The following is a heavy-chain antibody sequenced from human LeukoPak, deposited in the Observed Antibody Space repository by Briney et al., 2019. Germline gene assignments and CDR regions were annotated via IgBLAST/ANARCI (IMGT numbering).Heavy chain of an antibody. J-gene: IGHJ4*02. CDR2: IRGSGGST. V-gene: IGHV3-23*01. Sequence: GGSLRLSCAASGFTFSSYAMSWVRQAPGKGLEWVSAIRGSGGSTYYTDSVKGRFTISRDNSKNTVSLQMNSLRAEDTAIYYCVFYYYDSSGYYSWGQGTLVTVSS. CDR1: GFTFSSYA. D-gene: IGHD3-22*01. CDR3: VFYYYDSSGYYS.